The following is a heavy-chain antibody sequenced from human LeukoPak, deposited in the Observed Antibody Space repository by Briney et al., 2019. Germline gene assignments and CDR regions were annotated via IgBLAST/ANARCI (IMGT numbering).Heavy chain of an antibody. Sequence: PSETLSLTCSVSGGSVSNYYWSWIRQPPGKGLEWIGYVYVTGSTNYNPSLKSRVTMFEDKSKNQFSLRLYSVTVADTAVYYCARHFAYSSSSYFDYWGQGSLVTVSS. CDR1: GGSVSNYY. CDR2: VYVTGST. CDR3: ARHFAYSSSSYFDY. V-gene: IGHV4-59*08. D-gene: IGHD6-6*01. J-gene: IGHJ4*02.